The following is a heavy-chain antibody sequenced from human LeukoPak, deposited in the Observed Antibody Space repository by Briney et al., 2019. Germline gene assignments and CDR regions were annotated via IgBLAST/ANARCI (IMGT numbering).Heavy chain of an antibody. D-gene: IGHD5-18*01. CDR1: GFTFSDSA. CDR2: IRSTANSYAT. CDR3: TVGGYRYGLDAFDI. V-gene: IGHV3-73*01. Sequence: GGSLKLSCEASGFTFSDSALHWVRQASGKGLEWVGRIRSTANSYATAYDVSVKGRFTISRDDSKDTASLQMNNLKTEDTAVYYCTVGGYRYGLDAFDIWGQGTMVTVSS. J-gene: IGHJ3*02.